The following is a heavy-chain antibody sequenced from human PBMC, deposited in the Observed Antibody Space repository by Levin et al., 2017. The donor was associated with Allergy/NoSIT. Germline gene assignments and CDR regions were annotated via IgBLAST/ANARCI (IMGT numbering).Heavy chain of an antibody. D-gene: IGHD3-3*01. CDR3: TRDDFLSGPYREEQNQSGY. CDR1: GFTVSDAW. J-gene: IGHJ4*02. CDR2: INTKTDGGTT. V-gene: IGHV3-15*01. Sequence: GGSLRLSCAASGFTVSDAWMSWVRQAPGKGLEWVGRINTKTDGGTTEYAAPVKGRFTVSRDDSKNTLWLQMNSLKTDDTAVYYCTRDDFLSGPYREEQNQSGYWGQGTLVSVSS.